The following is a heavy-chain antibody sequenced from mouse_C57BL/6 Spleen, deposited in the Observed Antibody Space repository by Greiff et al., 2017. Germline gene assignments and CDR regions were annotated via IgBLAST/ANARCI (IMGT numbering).Heavy chain of an antibody. CDR2: INPNYGTT. Sequence: VQLKQSGPELVKPGASVKISCKASGYSFTDYNMNWVKQSNGKSLEWIGVINPNYGTTSYNQEFKGKATLTVDQSSSTAYMQLNSLTSEDSAVYYCSRRGHYYGSSPLDYWGQGTTLTVSS. D-gene: IGHD1-1*01. CDR3: SRRGHYYGSSPLDY. V-gene: IGHV1-39*01. J-gene: IGHJ2*01. CDR1: GYSFTDYN.